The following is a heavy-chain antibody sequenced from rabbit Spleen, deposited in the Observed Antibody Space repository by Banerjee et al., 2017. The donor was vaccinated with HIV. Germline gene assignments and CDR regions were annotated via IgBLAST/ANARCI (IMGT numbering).Heavy chain of an antibody. CDR2: IDAGSSGFT. Sequence: QSLEESGGDLVKPGASLTLTCKASGVSSSGNSYMCWVRQAPGKGLEWVVCIDAGSSGFTYFASWAKGRFTISKTSSTTVTLQMTSLTVADTATYFCARDTSSSFSSYGMDLWGQGTLVTVS. CDR1: GVSSSGNSY. V-gene: IGHV1S40*01. D-gene: IGHD1-1*01. J-gene: IGHJ6*01. CDR3: ARDTSSSFSSYGMDL.